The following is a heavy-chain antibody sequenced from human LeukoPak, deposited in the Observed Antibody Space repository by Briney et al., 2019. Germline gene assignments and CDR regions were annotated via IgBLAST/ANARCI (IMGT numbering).Heavy chain of an antibody. D-gene: IGHD6-13*01. CDR3: ARGGYSSSWYGKSNWFDP. V-gene: IGHV4-59*01. CDR1: GGSISSYY. Sequence: PSETLSLTCTVSGGSISSYYWSWIRRPPGKGLEWIGYIYYSGSTNYNPSLKSRVTISVDTSKNQFSLKLSSVTAADTAVYYCARGGYSSSWYGKSNWFDPWGQGTLVTVSS. CDR2: IYYSGST. J-gene: IGHJ5*02.